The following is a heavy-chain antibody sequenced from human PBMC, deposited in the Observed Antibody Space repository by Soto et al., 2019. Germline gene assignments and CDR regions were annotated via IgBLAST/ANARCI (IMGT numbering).Heavy chain of an antibody. CDR2: IWYDGSNK. CDR1: GFTFSSYG. Sequence: GGSLRLSCAASGFTFSSYGMHWVRQAPGKGLEWVAVIWYDGSNKYYADSVKGRFTISRDNSKNTLYLQMNSLRAEDTAVYYCARRIKPSNYGMDVWGQGTTVTVSS. J-gene: IGHJ6*02. CDR3: ARRIKPSNYGMDV. V-gene: IGHV3-33*01.